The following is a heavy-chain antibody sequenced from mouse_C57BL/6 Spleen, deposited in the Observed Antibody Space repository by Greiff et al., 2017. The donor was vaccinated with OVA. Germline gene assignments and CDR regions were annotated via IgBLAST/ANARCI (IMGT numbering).Heavy chain of an antibody. J-gene: IGHJ1*03. Sequence: EVQVVESGGDLVKPGGSLKLSCAASGFTFSSYGMSWVRQTPDKRLEWVATISSGGSYTYYPDSVKGRFTISRDNARNTLYLQMSSLKCEDAAKYYYTRQEGATVVGKDWYFDVWGTGTTVNVSS. CDR3: TRQEGATVVGKDWYFDV. CDR1: GFTFSSYG. CDR2: ISSGGSYT. D-gene: IGHD1-1*01. V-gene: IGHV5-6*01.